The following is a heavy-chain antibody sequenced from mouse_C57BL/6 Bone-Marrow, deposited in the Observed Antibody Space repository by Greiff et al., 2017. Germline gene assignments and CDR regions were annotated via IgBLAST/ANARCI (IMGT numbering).Heavy chain of an antibody. V-gene: IGHV5-9-1*02. CDR2: ISSGGDYI. D-gene: IGHD1-1*01. Sequence: EVKLVESGEGLVKPGGSLKLSCAASGFTFSSYAMSWVRQTPEKRLEWVAYISSGGDYIYYADTVKGRFTISRDNARNTLYLQMSSLKSEDTAMYYCTRVAITTVDYAMDYWGQGTSVTVSS. CDR1: GFTFSSYA. CDR3: TRVAITTVDYAMDY. J-gene: IGHJ4*01.